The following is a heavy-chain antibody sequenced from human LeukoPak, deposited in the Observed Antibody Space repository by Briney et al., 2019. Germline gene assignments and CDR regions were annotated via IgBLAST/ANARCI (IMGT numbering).Heavy chain of an antibody. CDR1: GFTFSSYG. CDR3: ARDPAVVVTPGYYFDY. D-gene: IGHD3-22*01. V-gene: IGHV3-33*01. Sequence: GGPWSFSGEAPGFTFSSYGMHWVRQPPGKGLGWVAVLWYDGSNKYYADSVKGRFTISRDNSKNTLYLQMNSLRAEDTAVYYCARDPAVVVTPGYYFDYWGQGTLVTVSS. CDR2: LWYDGSNK. J-gene: IGHJ4*02.